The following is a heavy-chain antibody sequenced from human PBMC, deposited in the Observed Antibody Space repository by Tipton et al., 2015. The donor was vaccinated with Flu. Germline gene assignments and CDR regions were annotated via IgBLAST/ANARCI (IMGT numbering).Heavy chain of an antibody. CDR3: ARGRNYYDSSGYYLFDY. CDR2: INHSGST. J-gene: IGHJ4*02. V-gene: IGHV4-34*01. Sequence: TLSLTCAVYGGSFSGYYWSWIRQPPGKGLEWIGEINHSGSTNYNPSLKSRVTISVDTSKNQFSLKLSSVTAADTAVYYCARGRNYYDSSGYYLFDYWGQGTLVTVSS. D-gene: IGHD3-22*01. CDR1: GGSFSGYY.